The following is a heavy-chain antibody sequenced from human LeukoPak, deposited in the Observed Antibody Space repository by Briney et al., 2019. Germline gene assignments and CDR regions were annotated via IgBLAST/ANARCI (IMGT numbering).Heavy chain of an antibody. CDR1: GFGFPAYW. V-gene: IGHV3-7*01. J-gene: IGHJ4*02. Sequence: GGSLRLSCAASGFGFPAYWMTWVRQAPGKGLEWVANIKEDGSEKYYVDSVKGRFTISRDNAKKSLYLQMNSLRVEGTAVYYCARESGGDYYLDYWGQGTLVTVSS. CDR3: ARESGGDYYLDY. D-gene: IGHD4-17*01. CDR2: IKEDGSEK.